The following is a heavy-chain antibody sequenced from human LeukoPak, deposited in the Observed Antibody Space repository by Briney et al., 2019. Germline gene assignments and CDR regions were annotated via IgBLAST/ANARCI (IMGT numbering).Heavy chain of an antibody. CDR2: CSGSGSDT. V-gene: IGHV3-23*01. Sequence: PGGSLRLSPAHSGFTCSTNNMSWVPHAPGRGRGRVSGCSGSGSDTYYADSVKGRFTISRDNSRNTLFLQMNRLRAEDTAVYHCAKGTDSGWYYFDHWGQGTLVTVSS. J-gene: IGHJ4*02. D-gene: IGHD6-19*01. CDR1: GFTCSTNN. CDR3: AKGTDSGWYYFDH.